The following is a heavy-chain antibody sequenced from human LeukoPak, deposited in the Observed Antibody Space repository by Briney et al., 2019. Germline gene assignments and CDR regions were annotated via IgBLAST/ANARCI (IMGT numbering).Heavy chain of an antibody. CDR1: GGSISSYY. J-gene: IGHJ4*02. D-gene: IGHD5-12*01. Sequence: SETLSLTCTVSGGSISSYYWSWIRQPPGKGLEWIGYIYYSGSTSYNPSLKSRVTISVDTSKNQFSLKLSSVTAADTAVYYCAREGGGSAAFDYWGQGTLVTVSS. CDR3: AREGGGSAAFDY. CDR2: IYYSGST. V-gene: IGHV4-59*01.